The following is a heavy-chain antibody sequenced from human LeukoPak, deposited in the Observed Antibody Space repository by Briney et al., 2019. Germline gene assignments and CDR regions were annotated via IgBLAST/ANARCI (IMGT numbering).Heavy chain of an antibody. V-gene: IGHV1-8*01. D-gene: IGHD5-12*01. CDR1: GYTFTSYD. J-gene: IGHJ4*02. CDR2: MNPNSGNT. Sequence: ASVKVSCKASGYTFTSYDINWVRQATGQGLEWMGWMNPNSGNTGYAQKFQGRVTMTRNTSMSTAYMELSSLRSEDTAVYYCARGRYSNRGFDYWGQGTLVTVSS. CDR3: ARGRYSNRGFDY.